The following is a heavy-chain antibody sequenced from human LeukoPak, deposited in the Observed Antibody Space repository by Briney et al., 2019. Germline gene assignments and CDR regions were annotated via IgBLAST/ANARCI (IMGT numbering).Heavy chain of an antibody. D-gene: IGHD3-22*01. J-gene: IGHJ4*02. V-gene: IGHV3-23*01. CDR1: GFTFSSYA. CDR3: ARRIRYYYDNPYFDY. CDR2: ISGSGGSP. Sequence: TGGSLRLSCAASGFTFSSYAMSWVRQAPGKGLEWVSAISGSGGSPYYADSVKGRFTISRDNSKNTLYLQMTSLRAEDTAVYYCARRIRYYYDNPYFDYWGQGTLVTVSS.